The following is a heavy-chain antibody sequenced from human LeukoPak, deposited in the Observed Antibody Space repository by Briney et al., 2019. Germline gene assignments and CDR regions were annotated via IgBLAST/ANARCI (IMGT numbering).Heavy chain of an antibody. CDR1: GYTLTELS. D-gene: IGHD2-2*02. Sequence: GASVKVSCKVSGYTLTELSMHWVRQAPGKGLEWMGGFGPEDGETIYAQKFQGRVTMTEDTSTDTAYMELSSLRSEDTAVYYCATEYRYCSSTSCYISWGQGTLVTVSS. CDR3: ATEYRYCSSTSCYIS. V-gene: IGHV1-24*01. J-gene: IGHJ5*02. CDR2: FGPEDGET.